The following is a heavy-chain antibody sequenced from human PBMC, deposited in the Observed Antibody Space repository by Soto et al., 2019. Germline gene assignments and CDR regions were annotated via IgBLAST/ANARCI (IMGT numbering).Heavy chain of an antibody. CDR1: GASISGFY. V-gene: IGHV4-4*07. CDR2: TYATGTT. J-gene: IGHJ5*02. D-gene: IGHD1-1*01. CDR3: VRDGTKTLRDWFDP. Sequence: QVQLQESGPGLVKPSETLSLTCTVSGASISGFYWSWIRKSAGKGLEWIGRTYATGTTDYNPYLKSRVMMSVDPSTQPFSRKLRSVPAADTAVYYCVRDGTKTLRDWFDPWGQGISVTVSS.